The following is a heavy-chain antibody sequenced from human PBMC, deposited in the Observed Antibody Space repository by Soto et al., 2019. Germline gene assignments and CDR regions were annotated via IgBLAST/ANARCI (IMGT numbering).Heavy chain of an antibody. CDR3: ARGITGTSIDY. CDR2: IYSGGST. Sequence: TGGSLRLSCAASGFTVSSNYMSWVRQAPGKGLEWVSVIYSGGSTYYADSVKGRFTISRDNSKNTLYLQMNSLRAEDTAVYYCARGITGTSIDYWGQGTQVTVSS. D-gene: IGHD1-7*01. V-gene: IGHV3-53*01. CDR1: GFTVSSNY. J-gene: IGHJ4*02.